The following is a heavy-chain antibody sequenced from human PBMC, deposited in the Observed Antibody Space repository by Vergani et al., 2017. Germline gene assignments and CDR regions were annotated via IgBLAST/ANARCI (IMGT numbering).Heavy chain of an antibody. J-gene: IGHJ3*02. Sequence: EVQLVESGGTLVQPGGSLRLSCVASGFTFSNYWMSWVRQAPGKGLEWVANIKKDGITKHYMDTVKGRFTVSRDNTKMSLFLQMDSLRVEDTAVYYCARDISPESGETYYDAKDIWGEGTTVTVSS. V-gene: IGHV3-7*01. D-gene: IGHD3-3*01. CDR1: GFTFSNYW. CDR2: IKKDGITK. CDR3: ARDISPESGETYYDAKDI.